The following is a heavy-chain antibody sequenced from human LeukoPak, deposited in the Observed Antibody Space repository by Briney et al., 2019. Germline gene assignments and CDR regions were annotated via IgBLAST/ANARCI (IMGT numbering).Heavy chain of an antibody. CDR2: ISSDGSNK. J-gene: IGHJ4*02. V-gene: IGHV3-30-3*01. CDR1: GFTFSKHA. D-gene: IGHD1-1*01. Sequence: PGRSLRLSCAASGFTFSKHAMHSGRQAPGKGLEWVAVISSDGSNKYYADSVKGRFTISRDNSKNTLYLQMNSLRAEDTAVYYCFFPSVSGKGYWGQVTLVTVSS. CDR3: FFPSVSGKGY.